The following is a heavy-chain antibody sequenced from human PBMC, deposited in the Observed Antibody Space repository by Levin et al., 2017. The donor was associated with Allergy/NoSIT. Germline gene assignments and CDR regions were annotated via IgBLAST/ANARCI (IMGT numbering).Heavy chain of an antibody. CDR1: GFTFSSYA. J-gene: IGHJ6*02. Sequence: GGSLRLSCAASGFTFSSYAMHWVRQAPGKGLEWVAVISYDGSNKYYADSVKGRFTISRDNSKNTLYLQMNSLRAEDTAVYYCARDSYSSGWAESTRSYYYYGMDVWGQGTTVTVSS. CDR2: ISYDGSNK. D-gene: IGHD6-19*01. CDR3: ARDSYSSGWAESTRSYYYYGMDV. V-gene: IGHV3-30*04.